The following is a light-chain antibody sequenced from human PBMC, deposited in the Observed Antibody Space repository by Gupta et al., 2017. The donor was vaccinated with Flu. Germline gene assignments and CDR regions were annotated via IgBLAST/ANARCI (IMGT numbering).Light chain of an antibody. J-gene: IGLJ2*01. CDR1: SGSSATKD. V-gene: IGLV6-57*01. CDR3: QSYYSGNRDVV. Sequence: KFILTQPHSVSESPGKAVTISCTRSSGSSATKDVQLFPQRPGSSTTTVIYEDNHRLSGVPDRFAGSIDSSSSTASLTISGLKKEDEADYYCQSYYSGNRDVVFGGGTKLTVL. CDR2: EDN.